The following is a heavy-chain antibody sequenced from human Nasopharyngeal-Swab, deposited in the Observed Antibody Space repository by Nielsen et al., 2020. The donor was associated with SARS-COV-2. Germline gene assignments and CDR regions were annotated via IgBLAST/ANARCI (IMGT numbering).Heavy chain of an antibody. Sequence: SLKISCAASGFTFDDYAMHWVRQAPGKGLGWVSGISWNSGTIGYADSVKGRFTISRDNAKNSLFLQMNSLRTEDTALYYCARGAARSWYNWFDPWGQGTLVTVSS. V-gene: IGHV3-9*01. J-gene: IGHJ5*02. CDR1: GFTFDDYA. CDR2: ISWNSGTI. CDR3: ARGAARSWYNWFDP. D-gene: IGHD6-13*01.